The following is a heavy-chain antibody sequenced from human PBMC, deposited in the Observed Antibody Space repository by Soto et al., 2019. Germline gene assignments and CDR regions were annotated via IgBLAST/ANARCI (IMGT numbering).Heavy chain of an antibody. CDR3: ARGLHGGNFDY. CDR2: INHSGST. V-gene: IGHV4-34*01. D-gene: IGHD2-15*01. J-gene: IGHJ4*02. Sequence: SETLSLXCAVYGXXFRGXXWSWIRQPPGKGLEWIGEINHSGSTNYNPSLKSRVTISVDTSKNQFSLKLTSMTATDTAMYYCARGLHGGNFDYWGQGTPVTVSS. CDR1: GXXFRGXX.